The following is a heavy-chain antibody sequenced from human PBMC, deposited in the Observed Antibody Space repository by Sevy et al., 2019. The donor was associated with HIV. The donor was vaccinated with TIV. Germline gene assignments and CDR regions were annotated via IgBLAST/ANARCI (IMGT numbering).Heavy chain of an antibody. J-gene: IGHJ5*02. Sequence: GWSLRLSCAASGFTLSDYYMTWIRQAPGKGLEWLSYISSSGSTISYADSVKRRFTISRDNAKNSLYLQMNSLRAEDTAVYYCARARGYSGYDWGNWFDPWGQGTLVTVSS. CDR1: GFTLSDYY. D-gene: IGHD5-12*01. CDR3: ARARGYSGYDWGNWFDP. V-gene: IGHV3-11*04. CDR2: ISSSGSTI.